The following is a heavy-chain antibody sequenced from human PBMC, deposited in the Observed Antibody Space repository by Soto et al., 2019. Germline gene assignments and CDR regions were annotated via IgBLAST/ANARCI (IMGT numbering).Heavy chain of an antibody. D-gene: IGHD5-12*01. CDR2: ISGSGGST. J-gene: IGHJ6*03. Sequence: EVQLLESGGGLVQPGGSLRLSCAASGFTFSSYAMSWVRQAPGKGLEWVSAISGSGGSTYYADSVKGRFTISRDNSKNTLYLQMNSLRAEDTAVYYCAKLLGGGYGGYDYDYYYYMDVWGKGTTVTVSS. CDR1: GFTFSSYA. CDR3: AKLLGGGYGGYDYDYYYYMDV. V-gene: IGHV3-23*01.